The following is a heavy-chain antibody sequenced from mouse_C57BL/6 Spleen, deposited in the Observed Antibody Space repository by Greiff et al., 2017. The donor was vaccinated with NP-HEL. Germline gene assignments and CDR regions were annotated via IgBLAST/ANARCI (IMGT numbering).Heavy chain of an antibody. CDR1: GFTFSDYG. D-gene: IGHD2-3*01. CDR3: ARDGYYGYFDV. CDR2: ISSGSSTI. Sequence: EVMLVESGGGLVKPGGSLKLSCAASGFTFSDYGMHWVRQAPEKGLEWVAYISSGSSTIYYADTVKGRFTISRDNAKNNLFLQMTSLRSEDTAMYYCARDGYYGYFDVWGTGTTVTVSS. J-gene: IGHJ1*03. V-gene: IGHV5-17*01.